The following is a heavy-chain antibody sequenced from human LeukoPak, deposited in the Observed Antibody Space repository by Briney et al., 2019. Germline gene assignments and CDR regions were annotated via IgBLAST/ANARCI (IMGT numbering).Heavy chain of an antibody. CDR1: GYSISSGYY. CDR3: ARVKGVVTAILDY. CDR2: IYHSGRT. D-gene: IGHD2-21*02. V-gene: IGHV4-38-2*02. Sequence: PSETLSLTCTVSGYSISSGYYWGWIRQPPGKGLEWIGSIYHSGRTFYNPSLKSRVTISVDTSKNQFSLKLISVTAADTAVYYCARVKGVVTAILDYWGQGTLVTVSS. J-gene: IGHJ4*02.